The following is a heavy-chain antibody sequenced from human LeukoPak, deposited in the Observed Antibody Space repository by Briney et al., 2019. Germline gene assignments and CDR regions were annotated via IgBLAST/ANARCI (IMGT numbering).Heavy chain of an antibody. D-gene: IGHD3-16*01. CDR2: IDSSSSYI. V-gene: IGHV3-21*06. J-gene: IGHJ4*02. CDR1: GFTFSDYS. Sequence: GGSLRLSCAASGFTFSDYSMTWVRQAPGKGLEWVSSIDSSSSYIFYADSMKGRFTIARDNAKNSLYLQMDRLRAEDTAMYFCAKGNVMGGRGFDYWGQGTLVTVSS. CDR3: AKGNVMGGRGFDY.